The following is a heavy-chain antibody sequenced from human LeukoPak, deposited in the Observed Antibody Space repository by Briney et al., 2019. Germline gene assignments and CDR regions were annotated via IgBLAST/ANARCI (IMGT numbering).Heavy chain of an antibody. D-gene: IGHD1-1*01. V-gene: IGHV3-30-3*02. J-gene: IGHJ4*02. CDR1: GFTFSSYA. CDR2: ISYDGSNK. CDR3: AKYSTSWNTRTGFDY. Sequence: GGSLRLSCAASGFTFSSYAMHWVRQAPGKGLEWVAVISYDGSNKYYADSVKGRFTISRDNSKNTLYLQMNSLRAEDTAVYYCAKYSTSWNTRTGFDYWGQGTLVTVSS.